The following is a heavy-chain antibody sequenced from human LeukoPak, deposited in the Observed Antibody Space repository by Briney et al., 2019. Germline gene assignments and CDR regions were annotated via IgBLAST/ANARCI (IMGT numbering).Heavy chain of an antibody. Sequence: GGSLRLSCAASGFTFSDYYMSWIRQAPGKGLEWISYISSSGSNMKYADSVKGRFTISRDNAKNSLYLQMNSLRAEDTAVYYCARDLPYDRSGYYYLAFDIWGQGTMVTVSS. V-gene: IGHV3-11*04. CDR1: GFTFSDYY. CDR3: ARDLPYDRSGYYYLAFDI. CDR2: ISSSGSNM. D-gene: IGHD3-22*01. J-gene: IGHJ3*02.